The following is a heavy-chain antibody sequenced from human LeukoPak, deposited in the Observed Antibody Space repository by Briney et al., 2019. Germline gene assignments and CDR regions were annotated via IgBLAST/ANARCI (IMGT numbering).Heavy chain of an antibody. CDR3: ARDLAERGYSGYDFFGEFDP. CDR1: GFTFSSYS. J-gene: IGHJ5*02. D-gene: IGHD5-12*01. V-gene: IGHV3-21*01. Sequence: GGSLRLSCAASGFTFSSYSMNWVRQAPGKGLEWVSSISSSSSYIYYADSVKGRFTISRDNAKNSLYLQMNSLRAEDTAVYYCARDLAERGYSGYDFFGEFDPWGQGTLVTVSS. CDR2: ISSSSSYI.